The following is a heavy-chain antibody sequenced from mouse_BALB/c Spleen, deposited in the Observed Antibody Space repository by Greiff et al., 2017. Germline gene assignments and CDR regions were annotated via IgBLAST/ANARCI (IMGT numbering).Heavy chain of an antibody. Sequence: EVQGVESGGGLVQPGGSLKLSCAASGFTFSSYGMSWVRQTPDKRLELVATINSNGGSTYYPDSVKGRFTISRDNAKNTLYLQMSSLKSEDTAMYYCARDTLRAMDYWGQGTSVTVSS. J-gene: IGHJ4*01. CDR1: GFTFSSYG. V-gene: IGHV5-6-3*01. CDR2: INSNGGST. CDR3: ARDTLRAMDY.